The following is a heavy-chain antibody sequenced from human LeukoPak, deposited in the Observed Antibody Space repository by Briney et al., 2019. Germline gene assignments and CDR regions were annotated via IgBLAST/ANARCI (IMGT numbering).Heavy chain of an antibody. Sequence: SETLSLTCSVFGGSISSTTYYWGWIHRPPGKGLEWIGSIYYSGSTYYNPSLKSRVTVSVDTSKNQFSLILSSVTAADTAVYYCVRGSTLRHYQYWGQGTLVTLSS. CDR3: VRGSTLRHYQY. CDR2: IYYSGST. D-gene: IGHD3-16*01. J-gene: IGHJ4*02. V-gene: IGHV4-39*01. CDR1: GGSISSTTYY.